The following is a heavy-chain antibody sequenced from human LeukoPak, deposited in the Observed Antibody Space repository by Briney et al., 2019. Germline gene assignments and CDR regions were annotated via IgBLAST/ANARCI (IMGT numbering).Heavy chain of an antibody. V-gene: IGHV1-46*01. J-gene: IGHJ5*02. CDR3: ARDGGEDTAMVP. CDR2: INPSGGST. D-gene: IGHD5-18*01. Sequence: ASVKVSCKASGYTLTSYYMHWVRQAPGQGLEWMGIINPSGGSTSYAQKFQGRVTMTRDTSTSTVYMELSSLRSEDTAVYYCARDGGEDTAMVPWGQGTLVTVSS. CDR1: GYTLTSYY.